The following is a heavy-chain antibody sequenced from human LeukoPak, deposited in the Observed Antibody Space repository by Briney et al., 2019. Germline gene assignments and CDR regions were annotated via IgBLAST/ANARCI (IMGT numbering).Heavy chain of an antibody. J-gene: IGHJ3*02. CDR3: ARGHENCSSTSCQGGPRYPQSHDAFDI. CDR2: INHSGSP. CDR1: GGSFSGYY. Sequence: PSETLSLTCAVYGGSFSGYYWSWIRQPPGKGLEWIGEINHSGSPNYNPSLKSRVTISVDTSKNQFSLKLSSVTAADTAVYYCARGHENCSSTSCQGGPRYPQSHDAFDIWGQGTMVTVSS. V-gene: IGHV4-34*01. D-gene: IGHD2-2*01.